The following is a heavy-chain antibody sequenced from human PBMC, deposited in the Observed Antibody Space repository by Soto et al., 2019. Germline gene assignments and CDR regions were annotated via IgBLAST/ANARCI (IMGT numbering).Heavy chain of an antibody. D-gene: IGHD6-13*01. V-gene: IGHV1-69*02. Sequence: SVKGSRQASGGTLRSYTISWGGQAPGQGLEWMGRIIPILGIANYAQKFQGRVTITADKSTSTAYMELSSLRSEDTAVYYCARAQQLVPPFDYWGQGTLVTVSS. J-gene: IGHJ4*02. CDR2: IIPILGIA. CDR1: GGTLRSYT. CDR3: ARAQQLVPPFDY.